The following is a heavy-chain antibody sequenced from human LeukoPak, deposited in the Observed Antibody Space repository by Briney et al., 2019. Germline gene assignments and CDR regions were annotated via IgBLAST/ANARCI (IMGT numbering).Heavy chain of an antibody. D-gene: IGHD2-21*02. V-gene: IGHV4-31*03. Sequence: SQTLSLTCTVSGGSFSSGFYWSWIRQHPGKGPERIGYIYYSGGTYYNPSLKSRVSILLDTSKKQFSLKLTSVTVADTAVYYCARAMTSHYFDYWGQGTLVTVSS. CDR1: GGSFSSGFY. CDR2: IYYSGGT. J-gene: IGHJ4*02. CDR3: ARAMTSHYFDY.